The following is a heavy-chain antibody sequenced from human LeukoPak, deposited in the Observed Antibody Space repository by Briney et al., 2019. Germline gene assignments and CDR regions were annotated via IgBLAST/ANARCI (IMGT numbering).Heavy chain of an antibody. Sequence: SVKVSCKASGGTFSSYAISWVRQAPGQGLEWMGGIIPIFGTANYAQKFQGRVTITADESTSTAYMELSSLRSEDTAVYYCAREDYYGSGEYDYYYMDVWGKGTTVTISS. CDR1: GGTFSSYA. D-gene: IGHD3-10*01. CDR3: AREDYYGSGEYDYYYMDV. CDR2: IIPIFGTA. J-gene: IGHJ6*03. V-gene: IGHV1-69*13.